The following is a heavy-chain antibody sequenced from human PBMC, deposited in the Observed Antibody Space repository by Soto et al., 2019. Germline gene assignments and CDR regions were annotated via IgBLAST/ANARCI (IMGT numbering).Heavy chain of an antibody. Sequence: PGGSLRLSCIASGFTFRDFTMNWVRQAPGKGLEWVAATFGNGGETFYAASVKGRFTISRDNSKNTLYLQMNSLRAEDTAVYYCAKVITVTTLFYYYGMDVWGQGTTVTVSS. CDR3: AKVITVTTLFYYYGMDV. J-gene: IGHJ6*02. V-gene: IGHV3-23*01. CDR2: TFGNGGET. CDR1: GFTFRDFT. D-gene: IGHD4-17*01.